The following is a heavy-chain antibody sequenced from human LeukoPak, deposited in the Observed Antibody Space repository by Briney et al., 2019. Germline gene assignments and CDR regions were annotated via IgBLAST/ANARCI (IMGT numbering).Heavy chain of an antibody. Sequence: ASVKVSCKASGYTFTNYGISWVRQAPGQGPEWMGWISAYNGKTNYAQKVQGRVTMTTDTSTSTASMELRSLRSEDTAVYYCARAPYYYDSSGYYFDYWGQGTLVTVSS. D-gene: IGHD3-22*01. CDR1: GYTFTNYG. CDR2: ISAYNGKT. V-gene: IGHV1-18*01. J-gene: IGHJ4*02. CDR3: ARAPYYYDSSGYYFDY.